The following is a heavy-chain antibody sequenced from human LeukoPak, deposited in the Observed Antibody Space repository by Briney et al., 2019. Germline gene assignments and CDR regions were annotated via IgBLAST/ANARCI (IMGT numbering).Heavy chain of an antibody. D-gene: IGHD3-3*01. V-gene: IGHV1-24*01. CDR1: GYTLTELS. CDR2: FDPEDGET. Sequence: ASVKVSCKVSGYTLTELSMHWVRQAPGKGLEWMGGFDPEDGETIYAQKFQGRVTMTEDTSTDTAYMELSSLRSEDTAVYYCATGEFWSGPFSGIDYWGQGTLVTVSS. J-gene: IGHJ4*02. CDR3: ATGEFWSGPFSGIDY.